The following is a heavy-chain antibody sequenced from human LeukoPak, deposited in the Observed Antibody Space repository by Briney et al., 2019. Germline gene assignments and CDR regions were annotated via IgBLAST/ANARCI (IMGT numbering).Heavy chain of an antibody. V-gene: IGHV1-69*13. CDR2: IIPMFRTA. CDR3: ARDATLYGSSALYYLW. Sequence: GASVKVSCKASGGTFSRYAISWVRQAPGQGLEWMGGIIPMFRTANYAQKFQGRVTITADESTSTAYMELTTLRSEDTAVYYCARDATLYGSSALYYLWWGQGTLVTVSS. J-gene: IGHJ4*02. CDR1: GGTFSRYA. D-gene: IGHD3-22*01.